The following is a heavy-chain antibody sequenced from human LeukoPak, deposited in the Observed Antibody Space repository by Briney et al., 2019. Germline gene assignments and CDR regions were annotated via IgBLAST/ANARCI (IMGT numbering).Heavy chain of an antibody. CDR3: ARLSRGAYYYGMDV. CDR1: GGSISSYY. Sequence: SETLSLTCTVSGGSISSYYWSWIRQPPGKGLELIWYIYYGGSTNYNPSLKSRVIISVDTSKSQFSMKLSSVTAADTAVYYCARLSRGAYYYGMDVWGQETTVTVSS. J-gene: IGHJ6*02. V-gene: IGHV4-59*08. CDR2: IYYGGST. D-gene: IGHD3-16*01.